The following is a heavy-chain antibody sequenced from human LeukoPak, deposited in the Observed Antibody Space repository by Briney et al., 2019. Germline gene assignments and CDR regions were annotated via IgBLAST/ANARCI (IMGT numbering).Heavy chain of an antibody. Sequence: PSETLSLTCTVSGVSIGSYYWSWIRQPPGKGLEWIGHISYSGSTNYNPSLKSRVTISVDTSKNQFSLKLSSVTAADTAVYYCARGGSGYALNWFDPWGQGTLVTVSS. J-gene: IGHJ5*02. D-gene: IGHD5-12*01. V-gene: IGHV4-59*01. CDR3: ARGGSGYALNWFDP. CDR2: ISYSGST. CDR1: GVSIGSYY.